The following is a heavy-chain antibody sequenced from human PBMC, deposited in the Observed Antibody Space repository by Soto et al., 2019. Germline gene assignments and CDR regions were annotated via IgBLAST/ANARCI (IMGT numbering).Heavy chain of an antibody. CDR2: IRGSGGST. CDR3: AKSIAARTGQVFQDV. V-gene: IGHV3-23*01. Sequence: LRLSCTASGFTFSSYAMSCVRQDPGKGLEWVSAIRGSGGSTYYADSVKGRFTISRDNSKNTLYLQMNSLRADDTAVYYWAKSIAARTGQVFQDVCAQGTTVTV. CDR1: GFTFSSYA. D-gene: IGHD6-6*01. J-gene: IGHJ6*02.